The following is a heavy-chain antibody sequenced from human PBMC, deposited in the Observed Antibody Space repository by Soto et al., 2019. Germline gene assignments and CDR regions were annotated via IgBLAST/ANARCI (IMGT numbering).Heavy chain of an antibody. CDR2: IYYSGYT. Sequence: QVQLQESGPGRVKTSETLSITCTASGGSISPYYWSWIRQPPGEGMEWLGYIYYSGYTNYNPSLKCRLSISVDTSKHQCSLRLGSVTAADTAVYFCARLIRDASGSYRLDYWGRGTLVTVSS. J-gene: IGHJ4*02. CDR3: ARLIRDASGSYRLDY. CDR1: GGSISPYY. D-gene: IGHD3-10*01. V-gene: IGHV4-59*08.